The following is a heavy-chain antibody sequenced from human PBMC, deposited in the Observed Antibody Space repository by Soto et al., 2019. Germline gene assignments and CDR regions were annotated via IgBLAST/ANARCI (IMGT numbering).Heavy chain of an antibody. J-gene: IGHJ3*02. CDR2: ISGSGGST. D-gene: IGHD3-22*01. CDR1: GFTFSSYA. CDR3: AKEGITMIVGPGAFDI. V-gene: IGHV3-23*01. Sequence: GGSLRLSCAASGFTFSSYAMSWVRQAPGKGLEWVSAISGSGGSTYYADSVKGRFTISRDNSTNTLYLQMNSLRAEDTAVYYCAKEGITMIVGPGAFDIWGQGTMVTVSS.